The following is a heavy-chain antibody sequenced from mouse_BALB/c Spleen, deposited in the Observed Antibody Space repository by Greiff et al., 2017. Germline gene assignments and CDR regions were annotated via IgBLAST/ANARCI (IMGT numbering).Heavy chain of an antibody. CDR3: AREGGPYGNSAWFAY. J-gene: IGHJ3*01. V-gene: IGHV5-17*02. CDR2: ISSGSSTI. CDR1: GFTFSSFG. Sequence: EVQGVESGGGLVQPGGSRKLSCAASGFTFSSFGMHWVRQAPEKGLEWVAYISSGSSTIYYADTVKGRFTISRDNPKNTLFLQMTSLRSEDTAMYYCAREGGPYGNSAWFAYWGQGTLVTVSA. D-gene: IGHD2-1*01.